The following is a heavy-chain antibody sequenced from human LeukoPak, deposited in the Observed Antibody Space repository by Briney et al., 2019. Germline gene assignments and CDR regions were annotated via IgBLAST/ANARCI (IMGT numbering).Heavy chain of an antibody. Sequence: GGSLRLSCAASGFTFSSYWMNWVRQAPGKGLVWVSRIASDGSSTTYADSVKGRLSISRDNAKNALYLQMNSLRVEDTAVYYCARGRPHGNDYWGQGTLVTVSS. CDR3: ARGRPHGNDY. D-gene: IGHD4-23*01. CDR1: GFTFSSYW. J-gene: IGHJ4*02. CDR2: IASDGSST. V-gene: IGHV3-74*01.